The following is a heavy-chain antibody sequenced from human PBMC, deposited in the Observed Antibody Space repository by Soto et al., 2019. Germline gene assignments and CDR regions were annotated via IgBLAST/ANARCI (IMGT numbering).Heavy chain of an antibody. CDR1: GGSISSYY. V-gene: IGHV4-59*08. Sequence: PSETLSLTCTVSGGSISSYYWSWIRQPPGKGLEGIGYIYDSGSTNYNPSLKSRVTISVDTSKNQFSLKLSSVTAADTAVYYCARRLYYDSSGFEGGGMDVWGQGTTVTVSS. CDR3: ARRLYYDSSGFEGGGMDV. D-gene: IGHD3-22*01. CDR2: IYDSGST. J-gene: IGHJ6*02.